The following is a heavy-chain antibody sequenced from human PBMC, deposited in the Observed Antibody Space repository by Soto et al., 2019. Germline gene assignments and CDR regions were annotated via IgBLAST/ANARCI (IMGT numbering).Heavy chain of an antibody. CDR2: IHPGDSDI. CDR1: GYSFTDFW. V-gene: IGHV5-51*01. D-gene: IGHD3-10*01. J-gene: IGHJ4*02. CDR3: ARGEWGYKYGH. Sequence: GESLKITCKGSGYSFTDFWIAWGRQMPWKGLEWMGIIHPGDSDIRYGPSFQGQVTISADKSISTAYLQWSSLKASDTAMYYCARGEWGYKYGHWGQGTLVTVSS.